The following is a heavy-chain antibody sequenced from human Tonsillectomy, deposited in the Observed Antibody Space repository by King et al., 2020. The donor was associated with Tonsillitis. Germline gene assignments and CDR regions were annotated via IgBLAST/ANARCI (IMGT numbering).Heavy chain of an antibody. CDR1: GGSISSYY. J-gene: IGHJ2*01. D-gene: IGHD4-17*01. Sequence: VQLQESGPGLVKPSETLSLTCTVSGGSISSYYWSWIRQPPGKGLEWIGYIYYSGSTNYNPSLKSRVTISVDTSKNQFSLKLSSVTAADTAVYYCARPSGDDYGDYDWYFDLWGRGTLVTVSS. CDR3: ARPSGDDYGDYDWYFDL. V-gene: IGHV4-59*08. CDR2: IYYSGST.